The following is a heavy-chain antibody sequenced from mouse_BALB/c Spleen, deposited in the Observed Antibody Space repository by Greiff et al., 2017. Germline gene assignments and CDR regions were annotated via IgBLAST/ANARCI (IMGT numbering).Heavy chain of an antibody. Sequence: VQLQQSGPELVKPGASVKISCKASGYTFTDYNMHWVKQSHGKSLEWIGYIYPYNGGTGYNQKFKSKATLTVDNSSSTAYMELRSLTSEDSAVYYCARSGVLYAMDYWGQGTSVTVSS. CDR3: ARSGVLYAMDY. D-gene: IGHD3-2*02. V-gene: IGHV1S29*02. CDR2: IYPYNGGT. J-gene: IGHJ4*01. CDR1: GYTFTDYN.